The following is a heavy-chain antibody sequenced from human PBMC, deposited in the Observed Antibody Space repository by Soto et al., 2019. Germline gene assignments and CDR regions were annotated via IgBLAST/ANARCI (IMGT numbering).Heavy chain of an antibody. D-gene: IGHD1-26*01. V-gene: IGHV3-23*01. Sequence: EVQLLESGGGLVQPGGSLRLSCAASGFTFSSYSMSWVRQAPGKGLEWVSGFRTGGDDGTTYYADSVKGRFTISRDNSKNTLYLQMNSLRAEDTAVYYCAKDNRRRSGSYSLGYWGQGTLVTVSS. J-gene: IGHJ4*02. CDR3: AKDNRRRSGSYSLGY. CDR1: GFTFSSYS. CDR2: FRTGGDDGTT.